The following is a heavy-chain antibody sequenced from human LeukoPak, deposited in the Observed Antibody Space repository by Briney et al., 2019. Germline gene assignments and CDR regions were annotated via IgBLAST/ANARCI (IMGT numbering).Heavy chain of an antibody. D-gene: IGHD3-3*01. CDR1: GGSISSYY. CDR2: IYYSGST. CDR3: ARENYDFWSGYYAYYYYYMDV. Sequence: SETLSLTCTVSGGSISSYYWSWIRQPPGKGLGWIGYIYYSGSTNYNPSLKSRVTISVDTSKNQFSLKLSSVTAADTAVYYCARENYDFWSGYYAYYYYYMDVWGKGTTVTVSS. J-gene: IGHJ6*03. V-gene: IGHV4-59*01.